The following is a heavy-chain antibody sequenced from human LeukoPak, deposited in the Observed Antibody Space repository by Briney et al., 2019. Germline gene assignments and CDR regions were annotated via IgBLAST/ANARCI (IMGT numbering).Heavy chain of an antibody. J-gene: IGHJ4*02. CDR3: AGGYSSSWYYFDY. CDR1: GFTFSSYS. Sequence: PGGSLRLSCAASGFTFSSYSMNWVRHAPGKGLEWVSSISSSSSYMYYADSVKGRFTISRDNAKNSLYLQMNSLIAEDTAVYYCAGGYSSSWYYFDYWGQGTLVTVSS. CDR2: ISSSSSYM. D-gene: IGHD6-13*01. V-gene: IGHV3-21*01.